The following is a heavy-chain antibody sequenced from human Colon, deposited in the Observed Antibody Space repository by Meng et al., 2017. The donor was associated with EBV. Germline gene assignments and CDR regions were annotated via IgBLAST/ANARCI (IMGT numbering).Heavy chain of an antibody. J-gene: IGHJ4*02. CDR1: GGSINSGDYY. CDR2: IYYTGST. V-gene: IGHV4-30-4*01. CDR3: ARNYYFDY. Sequence: QGGPQVSGPGLVKLSQTLSLTCTVSGGSINSGDYYWSWIRQPPGKGLEWIGYIYYTGSTYYNPSLKSRVTISMDTSKNQFSLRLSSVTAADTAVYYCARNYYFDYWGRGTLVTVSS.